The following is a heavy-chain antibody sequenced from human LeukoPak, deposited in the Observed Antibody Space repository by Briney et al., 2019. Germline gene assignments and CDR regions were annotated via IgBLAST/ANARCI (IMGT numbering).Heavy chain of an antibody. Sequence: SETLSLTCTVSGGSVSSGSYYWSWIRQPPGKGLEWIGYIYYSGSTNYNPSLKSRVTISVDTSKNQFSLKLSSVTAADTAVYYCARDRPLGGASFDYWGQGTLVTVSS. CDR2: IYYSGST. CDR1: GGSVSSGSYY. CDR3: ARDRPLGGASFDY. D-gene: IGHD1-26*01. J-gene: IGHJ4*02. V-gene: IGHV4-61*01.